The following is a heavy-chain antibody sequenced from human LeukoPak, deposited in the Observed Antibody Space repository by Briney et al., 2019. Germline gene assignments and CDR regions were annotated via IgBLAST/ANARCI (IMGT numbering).Heavy chain of an antibody. CDR2: FSASGGST. V-gene: IGHV3-23*01. Sequence: GGSLRLSCAASGFTLSTYGMSWVRQAPGKGLDWVSSFSASGGSTYYADSVKGRFTVSRDNSKNTLYLQMTSLRADDTAVYYCAKGRVSGNGWTFNDYWGRGTLVTVSS. CDR1: GFTLSTYG. D-gene: IGHD3/OR15-3a*01. CDR3: AKGRVSGNGWTFNDY. J-gene: IGHJ4*02.